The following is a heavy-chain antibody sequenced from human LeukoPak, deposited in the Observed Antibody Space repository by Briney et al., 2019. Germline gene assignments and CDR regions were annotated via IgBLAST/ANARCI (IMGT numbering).Heavy chain of an antibody. CDR1: GFTFSSYA. CDR3: ARDGEGDRGYSYGYGLDV. J-gene: IGHJ6*02. V-gene: IGHV3-23*01. D-gene: IGHD5-18*01. Sequence: GGSLRLSCEASGFTFSSYAMSWVRQAPGKGLEWVSVIYSGGRTHYADSVKGRFTISRDNSKNTLYLQMNSLRAEDTAIYYCARDGEGDRGYSYGYGLDVWGQGTTVTVSS. CDR2: IYSGGRT.